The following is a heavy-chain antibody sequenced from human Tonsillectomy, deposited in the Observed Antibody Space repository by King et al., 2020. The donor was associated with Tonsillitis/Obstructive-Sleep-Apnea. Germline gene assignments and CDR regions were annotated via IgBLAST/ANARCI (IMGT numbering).Heavy chain of an antibody. D-gene: IGHD2-21*01. CDR2: IFHSGST. J-gene: IGHJ5*02. Sequence: VQLQESGPGLGKPSETLSLTFTVSGGSVCNIRYYCSWIRRPPGKGLEVIWYIFHSGSTNFNPSLKRQVTIPVDTSKNQFSLKLSSVTAADTAVYYCARDLAHSMGSTYVFNPWGQGTLVTVSS. CDR3: ARDLAHSMGSTYVFNP. V-gene: IGHV4-61*01. CDR1: GGSVCNIRYY.